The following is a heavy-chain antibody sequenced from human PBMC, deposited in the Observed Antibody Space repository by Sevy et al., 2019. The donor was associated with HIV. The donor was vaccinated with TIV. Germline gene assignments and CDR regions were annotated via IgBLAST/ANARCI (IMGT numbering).Heavy chain of an antibody. CDR1: GYTSTGYY. Sequence: ASVKVSCKASGYTSTGYYMHWVRQAPGQGLEWMGWINPNSGGTNYAQKFQGRVTMTRDTSISTAYMELSRLRSDDTAVYYCARASIVVVPAATDAFDIWGQGTMVTVSS. J-gene: IGHJ3*02. V-gene: IGHV1-2*02. D-gene: IGHD2-2*01. CDR2: INPNSGGT. CDR3: ARASIVVVPAATDAFDI.